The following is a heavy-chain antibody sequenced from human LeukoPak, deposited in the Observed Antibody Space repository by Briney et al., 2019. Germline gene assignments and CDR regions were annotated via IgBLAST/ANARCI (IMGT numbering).Heavy chain of an antibody. CDR2: IPYDGSNK. CDR3: VRDDRLRSGWHFDY. Sequence: GGSLRLSCAASGFTFSTYAMHWVRQAPVKGLEWVAIIPYDGSNKYYADSVKGRFTISRDNSKNTLYLQMDSLRDEDTAVYYCVRDDRLRSGWHFDYWGQGTLVTVSS. CDR1: GFTFSTYA. V-gene: IGHV3-30-3*01. D-gene: IGHD6-19*01. J-gene: IGHJ4*02.